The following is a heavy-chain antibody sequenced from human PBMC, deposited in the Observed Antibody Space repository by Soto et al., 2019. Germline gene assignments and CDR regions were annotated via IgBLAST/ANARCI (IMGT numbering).Heavy chain of an antibody. V-gene: IGHV4-59*01. Sequence: SETVSLTCXVSGGPMSEYFWSWIRQSPGKGLEWIGYVYYLGSTDYNPSLKSRVMISVDTSKRQFSLKLSSVTVADTAIYYCARDGYDGSGSPFPAYWGPGIQVTVSS. CDR1: GGPMSEYF. CDR2: VYYLGST. D-gene: IGHD3-10*01. CDR3: ARDGYDGSGSPFPAY. J-gene: IGHJ4*02.